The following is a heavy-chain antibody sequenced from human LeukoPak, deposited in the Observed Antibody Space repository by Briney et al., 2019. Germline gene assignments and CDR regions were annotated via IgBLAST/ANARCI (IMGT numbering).Heavy chain of an antibody. Sequence: EASVKVSCKASGGTFSSYAISWVRQAPGQGLEWMGGIIPIFGTANYAQKFQGRVTITADESTSTAYMELSSLRSEDTAVYYCARTDQQLDELGSFDYWGQGTLVTVSS. CDR3: ARTDQQLDELGSFDY. CDR2: IIPIFGTA. D-gene: IGHD6-13*01. J-gene: IGHJ4*02. V-gene: IGHV1-69*13. CDR1: GGTFSSYA.